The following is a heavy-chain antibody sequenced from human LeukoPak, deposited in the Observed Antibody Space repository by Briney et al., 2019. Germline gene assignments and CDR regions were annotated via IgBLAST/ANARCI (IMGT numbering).Heavy chain of an antibody. CDR3: AKGWELNHIVVYFDY. CDR2: IRYDGSNK. CDR1: GFTFSSYA. Sequence: GRSLRLSCAASGFTFSSYAMHWVRQAPGKGLEWVAVIRYDGSNKYYADSVKGRFTISRDNSKNTLYLQMNSLRAEDTAVYYCAKGWELNHIVVYFDYWGQGTLVTVSS. V-gene: IGHV3-30*04. D-gene: IGHD2-21*01. J-gene: IGHJ4*02.